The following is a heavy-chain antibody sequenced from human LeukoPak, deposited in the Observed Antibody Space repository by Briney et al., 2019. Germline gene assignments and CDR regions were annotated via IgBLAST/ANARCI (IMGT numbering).Heavy chain of an antibody. Sequence: SETLSLTCTVSGGSISSSSYYWGWIRQPPGKGLEWIGSIYYSGSTYYNPSLKSRVTISVDTSKNQFSLKLSSVTAADTAVYYCARESMVRGVIIEYYGMDVWGQGTTVTVSS. CDR1: GGSISSSSYY. J-gene: IGHJ6*02. D-gene: IGHD3-10*01. CDR3: ARESMVRGVIIEYYGMDV. CDR2: IYYSGST. V-gene: IGHV4-39*07.